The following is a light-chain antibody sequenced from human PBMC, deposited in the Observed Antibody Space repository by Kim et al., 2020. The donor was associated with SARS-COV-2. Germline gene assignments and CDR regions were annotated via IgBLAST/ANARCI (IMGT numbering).Light chain of an antibody. Sequence: SPGERATPTCSASPSLSSNLAWDQQKPGQAPTPLIYGASARATATPARFSCSGSGTEFTLTISILQSEDFAVYYCQHYNNWLTWTFGQGTKVDIK. V-gene: IGKV3-15*01. CDR1: PSLSSN. CDR2: GAS. J-gene: IGKJ1*01. CDR3: QHYNNWLTWT.